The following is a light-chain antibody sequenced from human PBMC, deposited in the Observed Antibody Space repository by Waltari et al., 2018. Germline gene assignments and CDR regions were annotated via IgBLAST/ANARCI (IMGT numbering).Light chain of an antibody. V-gene: IGKV3-11*01. CDR2: DAS. CDR3: QQRTNWPPIFS. Sequence: EIVLTQSPANLSLSPGDTATLSCRASQSVGRSLAWYQQKPGQAPRLLIYDASKRATGIPARFSGSGSGTDFTLTISSLESEDFAVYYCQQRTNWPPIFSFGPGTKVDIK. CDR1: QSVGRS. J-gene: IGKJ3*01.